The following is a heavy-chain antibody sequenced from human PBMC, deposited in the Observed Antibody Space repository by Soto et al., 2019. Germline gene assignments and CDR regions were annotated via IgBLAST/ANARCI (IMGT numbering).Heavy chain of an antibody. J-gene: IGHJ3*02. CDR3: ARGGQTPPPAYDYGWGSYRYDAFDI. CDR1: GFTFSSYS. V-gene: IGHV3-21*01. CDR2: ISSSSSYI. Sequence: GGSLSLSCEASGFTFSSYSMNWVRQAPGKGLEWVSSISSSSSYIYYSDSVKGRFTISRDNAKNAMYLQMNSRRAEDTAGNDCARGGQTPPPAYDYGWGSYRYDAFDIWGQGTMVTVSS. D-gene: IGHD3-16*02.